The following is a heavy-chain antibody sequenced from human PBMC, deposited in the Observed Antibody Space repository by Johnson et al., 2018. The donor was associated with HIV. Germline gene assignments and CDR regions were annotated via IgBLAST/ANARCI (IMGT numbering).Heavy chain of an antibody. V-gene: IGHV3-66*04. CDR3: ARPHSAQYQHAFDI. CDR1: GITVSLNH. J-gene: IGHJ3*02. D-gene: IGHD1-26*01. CDR2: LYAGGTT. Sequence: VQLVESGGGLVQPGGSLRLSCAVSGITVSLNHMSWVRQAPGKGLEWVSILYAGGTTTYADSVKGRFTISRDNSKNTLYLQMNSMRAEDTALYYCARPHSAQYQHAFDIWGQGTKVTVSS.